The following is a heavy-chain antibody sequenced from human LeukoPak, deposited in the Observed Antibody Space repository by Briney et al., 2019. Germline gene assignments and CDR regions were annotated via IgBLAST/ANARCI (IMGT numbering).Heavy chain of an antibody. Sequence: SSETLSLTCAVYGGSFSGYYWSWIRQPPGKGLEWIGEINHSGSTNYNPSLKSRVTISVDTSKNQFSLKLSSVTAADTAVYYCARGGYSGDFDYWGQGTLVTVSS. J-gene: IGHJ4*02. CDR1: GGSFSGYY. D-gene: IGHD3-10*01. CDR2: INHSGST. CDR3: ARGGYSGDFDY. V-gene: IGHV4-34*01.